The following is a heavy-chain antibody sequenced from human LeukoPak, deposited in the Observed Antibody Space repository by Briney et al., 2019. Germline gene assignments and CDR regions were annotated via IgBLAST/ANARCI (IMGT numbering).Heavy chain of an antibody. Sequence: ASVKVSCKVSGYTHTELSMHWVRQAPGKGLEWMGGFDPEDGETIYAQKFQGRVTMTEDTSTDTAYMELSSLRSEDTAVYYCATATIAVAATDDYWGQGTLVTVSS. CDR3: ATATIAVAATDDY. D-gene: IGHD6-19*01. CDR1: GYTHTELS. J-gene: IGHJ4*02. CDR2: FDPEDGET. V-gene: IGHV1-24*01.